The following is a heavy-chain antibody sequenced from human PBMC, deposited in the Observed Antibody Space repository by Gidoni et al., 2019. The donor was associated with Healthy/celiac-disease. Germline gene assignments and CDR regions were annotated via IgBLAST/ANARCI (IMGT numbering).Heavy chain of an antibody. CDR2: INHSGST. CDR3: ARGPRRWLQLGVFDY. J-gene: IGHJ4*02. D-gene: IGHD5-12*01. Sequence: QVQLQQWGAGLLKPSETLSLTCAVYGGSFSGYYWSWIRQPPGKGLEWIGEINHSGSTNYNPSLKSRVTISVDTSKNQFSLKLSSVTAADTAVYYCARGPRRWLQLGVFDYWGQGTLVTVSS. CDR1: GGSFSGYY. V-gene: IGHV4-34*01.